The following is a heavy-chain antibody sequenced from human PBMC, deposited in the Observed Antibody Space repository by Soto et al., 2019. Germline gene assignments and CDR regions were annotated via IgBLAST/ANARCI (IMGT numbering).Heavy chain of an antibody. CDR3: ARGGGSCSSSTSCLICPPQPLDV. J-gene: IGHJ6*04. CDR1: GYTFTGYY. Sequence: QVQLVQSGAEVKKPGASVKVSCKASGYTFTGYYMHWVRQAPGQGLEWMGWINPNSGGTNYAQKFQGWVTMTRDTSISTAYMELSRLRSDDTAVYYCARGGGSCSSSTSCLICPPQPLDVWGKGTTVTVSS. CDR2: INPNSGGT. D-gene: IGHD2-2*01. V-gene: IGHV1-2*04.